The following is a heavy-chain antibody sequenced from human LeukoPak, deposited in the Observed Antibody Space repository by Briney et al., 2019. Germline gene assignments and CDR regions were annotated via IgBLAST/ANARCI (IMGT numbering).Heavy chain of an antibody. Sequence: GGSLRLSCAASGFTFSSYAMSWVRQAPGKGQEWVSAISGSGGSTYYADSVKGRFTISRDNSKNTLYLQMNSLRAEDTAVYYCANGEVNSGSYWGQGTLVTVSS. CDR1: GFTFSSYA. J-gene: IGHJ4*02. CDR3: ANGEVNSGSY. CDR2: ISGSGGST. D-gene: IGHD1-26*01. V-gene: IGHV3-23*01.